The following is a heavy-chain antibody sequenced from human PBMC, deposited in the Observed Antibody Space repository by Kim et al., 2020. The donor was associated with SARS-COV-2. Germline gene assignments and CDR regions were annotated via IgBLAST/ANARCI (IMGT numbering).Heavy chain of an antibody. CDR1: GFTFSDYY. V-gene: IGHV3-11*01. Sequence: GGSLRLSCAASGFTFSDYYMSWIRQAPGKGLEWVSYISSSGSTIYYADSVKGRFTISRDNAKNSLYLQMNSLRAEDTAVYYCAGDPSGLVPYYYYGMDVWGQGTTVTVSS. D-gene: IGHD7-27*01. J-gene: IGHJ6*02. CDR2: ISSSGSTI. CDR3: AGDPSGLVPYYYYGMDV.